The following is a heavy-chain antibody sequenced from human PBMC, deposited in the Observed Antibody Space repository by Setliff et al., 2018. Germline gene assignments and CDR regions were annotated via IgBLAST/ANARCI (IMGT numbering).Heavy chain of an antibody. CDR2: ISSSSGLI. V-gene: IGHV3-48*01. Sequence: GESLRLSCAASGFTFSTYAMNRLRQAPGKGLEWVSYISSSSGLIYYADSVKGRFTISRDEAKNSLYLQMNSLRTEDTAVYYCARSAVAVPGQFYFDNWGQGTQVTVSS. J-gene: IGHJ4*02. D-gene: IGHD6-19*01. CDR1: GFTFSTYA. CDR3: ARSAVAVPGQFYFDN.